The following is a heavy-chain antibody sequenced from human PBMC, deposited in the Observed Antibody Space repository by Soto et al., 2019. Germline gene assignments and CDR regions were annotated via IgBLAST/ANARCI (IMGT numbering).Heavy chain of an antibody. V-gene: IGHV4-61*01. CDR1: GGSVSSGSYY. CDR2: IYYSGST. D-gene: IGHD6-19*01. Sequence: QVQLQESGPGLVKPSETLSLTCTVSGGSVSSGSYYWSWIRQPPGKGLEWIGYIYYSGSTNYNPSLKSRVTISVDTSKNQFSLKLSSVTAADTAVYHCARVEQGMVDYWGQGTLVTVSS. J-gene: IGHJ4*02. CDR3: ARVEQGMVDY.